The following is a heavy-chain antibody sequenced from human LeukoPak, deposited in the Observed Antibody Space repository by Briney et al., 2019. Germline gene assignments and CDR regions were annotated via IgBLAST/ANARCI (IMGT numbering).Heavy chain of an antibody. CDR1: GFTFSSYG. J-gene: IGHJ4*02. V-gene: IGHV3-30*18. CDR3: AKGAMSTVVTGRYFDY. Sequence: PGGSLRLSCAASGFTFSSYGMHWVRQAPGKGLEWVAVISYDGSNKYYADSVKGRFTISRDNSKNTLYLQMNSLRAEDTAVYYCAKGAMSTVVTGRYFDYWGQGTLVTVSS. D-gene: IGHD4-23*01. CDR2: ISYDGSNK.